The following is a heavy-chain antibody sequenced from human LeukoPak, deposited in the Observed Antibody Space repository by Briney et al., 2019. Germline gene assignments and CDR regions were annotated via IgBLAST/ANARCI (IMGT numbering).Heavy chain of an antibody. CDR3: ASLYDFWSGSDWDY. V-gene: IGHV1-2*02. J-gene: IGHJ4*02. CDR2: INPNSGGT. CDR1: GYTFTSYY. Sequence: GASVKVSCKASGYTFTSYYMHWVRQAPGQGLEWMGWINPNSGGTNYAQKFQGRVTMTKDTSISTAYMELSRLRSDDTAVYYCASLYDFWSGSDWDYWGQGTLVTVSS. D-gene: IGHD3-3*01.